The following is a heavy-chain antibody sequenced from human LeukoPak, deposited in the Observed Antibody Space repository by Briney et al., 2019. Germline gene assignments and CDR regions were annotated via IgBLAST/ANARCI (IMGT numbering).Heavy chain of an antibody. D-gene: IGHD6-19*01. Sequence: GGSLRLSCAASGFTFSTYWMAWVRQAPGKGTEWVATIKPDGGDKYYVDSVKGRFTISRDNARNSLFLQMNSLRAEDTAVYYCARDRSTVAGIDYWGRGTLVTVSS. CDR3: ARDRSTVAGIDY. J-gene: IGHJ4*02. CDR2: IKPDGGDK. V-gene: IGHV3-7*01. CDR1: GFTFSTYW.